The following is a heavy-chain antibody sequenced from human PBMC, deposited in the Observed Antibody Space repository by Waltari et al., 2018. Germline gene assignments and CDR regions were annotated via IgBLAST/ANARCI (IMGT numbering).Heavy chain of an antibody. CDR1: GYSFTSYW. V-gene: IGHV5-51*03. CDR2: SYPGDSDT. D-gene: IGHD2-15*01. CDR3: ARRRGGSFRYYFDY. J-gene: IGHJ4*02. Sequence: VQLVQSGAEVKKPGESLKISCKGSGYSFTSYWIGWVGPRPGKGLEWMGLSYPGDSDTRYSPSVQGKGAISADKSISTAYLQWSSLTASDTAMYYCARRRGGSFRYYFDYWGQGTLVTVSS.